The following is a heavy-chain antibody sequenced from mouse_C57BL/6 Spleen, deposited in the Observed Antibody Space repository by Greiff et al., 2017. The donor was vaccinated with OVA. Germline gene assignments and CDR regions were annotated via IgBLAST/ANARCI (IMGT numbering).Heavy chain of an antibody. J-gene: IGHJ1*03. CDR2: ISYDGSN. Sequence: EVQLQQSGPGLVKPSQSLSLTCSVTGYSITSGYYWNWIRQFPGNKLEWMGYISYDGSNNYNPSLKNRISITRDTSKNQFFLKLNSVTTEDTATYYCARGGSNYGYFDVWGTGTTVTVSS. CDR3: ARGGSNYGYFDV. D-gene: IGHD2-5*01. CDR1: GYSITSGYY. V-gene: IGHV3-6*01.